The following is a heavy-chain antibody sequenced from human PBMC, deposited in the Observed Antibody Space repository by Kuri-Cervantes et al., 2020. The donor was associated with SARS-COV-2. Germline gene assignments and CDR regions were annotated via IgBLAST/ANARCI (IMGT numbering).Heavy chain of an antibody. J-gene: IGHJ4*02. D-gene: IGHD2-2*01. CDR2: ISGSGGST. V-gene: IGHV3-23*01. CDR3: AKDPYCSSTSCDRWDYFDY. CDR1: GFTFSSYA. Sequence: ETLSLTCAASGFTFSSYAMSWVRQAPGKGLEWVSAISGSGGSTYYADSVKGRFTISRDNSKNTLYLQMNSLRAEDTAVYYCAKDPYCSSTSCDRWDYFDYWGQGTLVTVSS.